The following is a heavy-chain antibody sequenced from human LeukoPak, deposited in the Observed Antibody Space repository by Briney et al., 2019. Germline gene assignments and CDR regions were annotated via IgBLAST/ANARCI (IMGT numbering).Heavy chain of an antibody. V-gene: IGHV3-23*01. Sequence: PGGSLRLSCAASGFTFSSYAMSWVRQAPGKGLEWVSTISGSGSSTYYADSVRGRFTISRDNSKNTLYLQMNSLRAEDTAVYFCAKDGDAYIEYYYYYMDVWGKGTTVTVSS. CDR3: AKDGDAYIEYYYYYMDV. J-gene: IGHJ6*03. D-gene: IGHD5-24*01. CDR1: GFTFSSYA. CDR2: ISGSGSST.